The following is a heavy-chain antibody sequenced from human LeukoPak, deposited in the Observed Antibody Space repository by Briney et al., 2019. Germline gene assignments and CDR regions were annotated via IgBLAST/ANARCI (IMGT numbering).Heavy chain of an antibody. V-gene: IGHV4-39*07. CDR1: GGSISSSSYY. CDR3: ARVTAAAAYWFDP. D-gene: IGHD6-13*01. CDR2: IYYSGST. J-gene: IGHJ5*02. Sequence: SETLSLTCTVSGGSISSSSYYWGWIRQPPGKGLEWIGSIYYSGSTYYNPSLKSRVTISVDTSKNQFSLKLSSVTAADTVVYYCARVTAAAAYWFDPWGQGTLVTVSS.